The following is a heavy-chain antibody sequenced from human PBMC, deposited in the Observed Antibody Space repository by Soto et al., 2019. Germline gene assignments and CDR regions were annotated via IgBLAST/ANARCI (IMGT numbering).Heavy chain of an antibody. Sequence: SETLSLTCTVSGGSISSSSYYWGWIRQPPGKGLEWIGSIYYSGSTYYNPSLKSRVTISVDTSKNQFSLKLSSVTAADTAVYYCARLGGSGGTDYWGQGTLVTVSS. J-gene: IGHJ4*02. CDR2: IYYSGST. V-gene: IGHV4-39*01. CDR1: GGSISSSSYY. CDR3: ARLGGSGGTDY. D-gene: IGHD3-16*01.